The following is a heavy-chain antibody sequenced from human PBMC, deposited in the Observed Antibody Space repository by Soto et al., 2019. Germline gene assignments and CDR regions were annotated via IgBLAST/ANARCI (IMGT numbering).Heavy chain of an antibody. Sequence: EVQLVESGGGLVKPGGSLRLSCAASGFTFRDYSMNWVRQAPGKGLEWVSSITSSSAFLYYADSLKGRFTISRDNARNSLYLQMHSLRAEDTAVYFCARETASGTTNLDYWGQGTLVTVSS. D-gene: IGHD1-7*01. CDR2: ITSSSAFL. J-gene: IGHJ4*02. CDR1: GFTFRDYS. CDR3: ARETASGTTNLDY. V-gene: IGHV3-21*01.